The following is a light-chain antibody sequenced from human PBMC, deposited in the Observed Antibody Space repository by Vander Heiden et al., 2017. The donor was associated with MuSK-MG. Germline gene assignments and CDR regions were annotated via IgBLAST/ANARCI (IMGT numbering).Light chain of an antibody. J-gene: IGLJ2*01. V-gene: IGLV1-47*02. CDR3: AGWAGSLSGKVV. CDR1: SSNIGCNS. Sequence: QSVLPQPPSASRTPGQRLTISCPGSSSNIGCNSEYWYQQQPGTAPKVVINSKNQRPSGVPDRFYGCTAGTYAYPDISGLRSEDEADEYEAGWAGSLSGKVVFGGGTKLTVL. CDR2: SKN.